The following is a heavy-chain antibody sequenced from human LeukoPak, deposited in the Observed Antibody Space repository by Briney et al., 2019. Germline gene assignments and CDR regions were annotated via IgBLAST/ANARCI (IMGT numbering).Heavy chain of an antibody. CDR2: IYYSGST. Sequence: SETLSLTCTVSGGSISSSSYYWGWIRQPPGKGLEWIGSIYYSGSTYYNPSLKSRVTTSVDTSKNQFSLKLSSVTAADTAVYYCARRAFSYDSSGYRLYNWFDPWGQGTLVTVSS. CDR1: GGSISSSSYY. J-gene: IGHJ5*02. CDR3: ARRAFSYDSSGYRLYNWFDP. D-gene: IGHD3-22*01. V-gene: IGHV4-39*01.